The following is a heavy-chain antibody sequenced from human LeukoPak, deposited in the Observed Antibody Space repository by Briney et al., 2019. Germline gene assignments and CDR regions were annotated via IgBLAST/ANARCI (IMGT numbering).Heavy chain of an antibody. CDR3: ARGLVGGPIDY. CDR1: GGTFSSYA. J-gene: IGHJ4*02. CDR2: INAGNGNT. Sequence: ASVKVSCKASGGTFSSYAISWVRQAPGQRLEWMGWINAGNGNTKYSQEFQGRVTITRDTSASTAYMELSSLRSEDMAVYYCARGLVGGPIDYWGQGTLVTVSS. D-gene: IGHD1-26*01. V-gene: IGHV1-3*03.